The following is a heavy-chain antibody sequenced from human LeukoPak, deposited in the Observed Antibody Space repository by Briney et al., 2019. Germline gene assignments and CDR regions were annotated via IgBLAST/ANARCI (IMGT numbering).Heavy chain of an antibody. J-gene: IGHJ4*02. V-gene: IGHV1-8*01. CDR3: AIGLTWYNSGIGY. CDR1: GYSFTSYD. D-gene: IGHD3-10*01. CDR2: MNPNSGNT. Sequence: ASVKVSCKASGYSFTSYDINWVRQATGQGLEWMGWMNPNSGNTGYAQKFQGRVTMTRNTSISTAYMELSSLRSEDTAVYYCAIGLTWYNSGIGYWGQGTLVTVSS.